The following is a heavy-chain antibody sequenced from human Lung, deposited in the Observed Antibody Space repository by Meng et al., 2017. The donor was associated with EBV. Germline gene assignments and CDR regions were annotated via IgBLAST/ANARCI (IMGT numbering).Heavy chain of an antibody. Sequence: QGERQGAGPGLVKPSGTPSLPCAFSGGSISSSNWWSWVRQPPGKGLEWIGEIYHSGSTNYNPSLKSRVTISVDKSKNQFSLNLSSVTAADTAVYYCARVGQWLPIDYWAQGTLVTVSS. CDR2: IYHSGST. J-gene: IGHJ4*02. CDR3: ARVGQWLPIDY. D-gene: IGHD6-19*01. CDR1: GGSISSSNW. V-gene: IGHV4-4*02.